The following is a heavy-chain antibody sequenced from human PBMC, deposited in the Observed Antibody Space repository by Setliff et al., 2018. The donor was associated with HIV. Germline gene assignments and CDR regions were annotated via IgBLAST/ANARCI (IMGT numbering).Heavy chain of an antibody. CDR3: ARSRRDGYNLEAFDI. V-gene: IGHV5-51*01. Sequence: GGSLKISCKGSGYSFTSYWIGWVRQMPGKGLEWMGIIYPGDSDTRYSPSFQGQVTISADKSISTAYLQWSTLKASDTAMYYCARSRRDGYNLEAFDIWGQGTMVTVSS. J-gene: IGHJ3*02. D-gene: IGHD5-12*01. CDR2: IYPGDSDT. CDR1: GYSFTSYW.